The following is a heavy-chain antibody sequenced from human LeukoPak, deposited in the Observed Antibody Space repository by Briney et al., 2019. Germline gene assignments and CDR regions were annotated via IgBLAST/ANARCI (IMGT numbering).Heavy chain of an antibody. D-gene: IGHD2-2*01. V-gene: IGHV3-7*01. CDR3: ARHSKGIIVVPAAPNYYYYYIDV. CDR2: IKQDGSEK. Sequence: GGSLRLSCAASGFTFSSYAMSWVRQAPGKGLEWVANIKQDGSEKYSVDSVKGRFTISRDNAKNSLYLHMTSLRAEDTAVYYCARHSKGIIVVPAAPNYYYYYIDVWGKGTTVTVSS. CDR1: GFTFSSYA. J-gene: IGHJ6*03.